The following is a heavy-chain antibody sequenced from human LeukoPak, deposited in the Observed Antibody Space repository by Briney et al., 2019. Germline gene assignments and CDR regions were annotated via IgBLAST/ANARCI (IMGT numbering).Heavy chain of an antibody. J-gene: IGHJ4*02. CDR3: ARGKEEMATGSYYFDY. CDR1: CGSFSGYY. CDR2: INHSGST. D-gene: IGHD5-24*01. Sequence: SETLSLTCAVYCGSFSGYYWSWIRQPPGKGLEWIGEINHSGSTNYNPSLKSRVTISVDTSKNQFSLKLSSVTAPDTAVYYCARGKEEMATGSYYFDYWGQGTLVTVSS. V-gene: IGHV4-34*01.